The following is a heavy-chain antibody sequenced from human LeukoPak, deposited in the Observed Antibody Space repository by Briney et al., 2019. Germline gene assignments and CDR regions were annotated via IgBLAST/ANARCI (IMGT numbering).Heavy chain of an antibody. V-gene: IGHV3-23*01. D-gene: IGHD2-15*01. CDR3: AKSPSRGKVSVAVRYFDY. Sequence: PGGSLRLSCVASGFTFSDYAMTWVRQAPGKGLEWVSAISDNGVNTYSADSVKGRFTISRDNAKNTLSLQMKSLRAEDTAMYYCAKSPSRGKVSVAVRYFDYWGQGTLVTVSS. CDR1: GFTFSDYA. CDR2: ISDNGVNT. J-gene: IGHJ4*02.